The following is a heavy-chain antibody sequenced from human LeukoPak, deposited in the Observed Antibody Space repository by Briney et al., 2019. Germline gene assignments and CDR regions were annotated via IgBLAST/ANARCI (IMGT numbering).Heavy chain of an antibody. D-gene: IGHD1-20*01. CDR1: GGSISSYY. CDR3: ARVLTGTLSRAFDI. V-gene: IGHV4-59*01. Sequence: SETLSLTGTVSGGSISSYYWSWIRQPPGKGLEWIGYIYYSGSTNYNPSLKSRVTISVDTSKNQFSLKLSSVTAADTAVYYCARVLTGTLSRAFDIWGQGTMVTVSS. CDR2: IYYSGST. J-gene: IGHJ3*02.